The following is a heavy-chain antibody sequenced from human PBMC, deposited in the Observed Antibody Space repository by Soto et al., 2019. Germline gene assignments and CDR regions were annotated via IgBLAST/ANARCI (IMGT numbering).Heavy chain of an antibody. CDR1: GGSISSSNW. J-gene: IGHJ6*02. V-gene: IGHV4-4*02. D-gene: IGHD5-18*01. Sequence: SETLSLTCAVSGGSISSSNWWSWVRQPPGKGLEWIGEIYHSGSTNYNPSLKSRVTISVDKSKNQFSLKLSSVTAADTAVYYCARDHLVDTASEQVYYYYGMDVWGQGTTVTVS. CDR2: IYHSGST. CDR3: ARDHLVDTASEQVYYYYGMDV.